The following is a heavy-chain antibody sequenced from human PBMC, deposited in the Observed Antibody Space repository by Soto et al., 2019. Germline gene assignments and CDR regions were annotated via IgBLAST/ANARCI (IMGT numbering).Heavy chain of an antibody. CDR3: ATPRSGYYAGGNDY. J-gene: IGHJ4*02. Sequence: EASVKVSCKASGGTFSSYTISWVRQAPGQGLEWMGRIIPILGIANYAQKFQGRVTITADKSTSTAYMELSSLRSEDTAVYYCATPRSGYYAGGNDYWGQGTLVTVSS. D-gene: IGHD3-3*01. CDR1: GGTFSSYT. V-gene: IGHV1-69*02. CDR2: IIPILGIA.